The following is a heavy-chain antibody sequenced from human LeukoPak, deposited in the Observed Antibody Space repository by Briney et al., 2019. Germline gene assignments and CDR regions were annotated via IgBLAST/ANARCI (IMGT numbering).Heavy chain of an antibody. CDR1: GAPISNYY. CDR2: IYPSGSS. D-gene: IGHD2/OR15-2a*01. Sequence: SETLSLTCGVSGAPISNYYWSWIRQPAGKGLEWIGRIYPSGSSHYNPSLKSRVTMSVDTSKKQLSLRLSSVTAADTAVYYCARLPRITGYYYYGMDVWGQGTTVTVSS. J-gene: IGHJ6*02. CDR3: ARLPRITGYYYYGMDV. V-gene: IGHV4-4*07.